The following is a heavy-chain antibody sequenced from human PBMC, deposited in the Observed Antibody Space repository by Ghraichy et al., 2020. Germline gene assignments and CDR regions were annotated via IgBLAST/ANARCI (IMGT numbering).Heavy chain of an antibody. CDR2: FSGSGDRR. CDR3: ARGFSDSWGLSYYYYYGMDV. D-gene: IGHD2-21*02. CDR1: GFTFRSYG. V-gene: IGHV3-23*01. J-gene: IGHJ6*02. Sequence: GGSLRLSCAASGFTFRSYGMSWVRQAPGKGLEWVSAFSGSGDRRYYTDSVKGRFTISRDNSKNMLYLQMNSLRAEDTALYFCARGFSDSWGLSYYYYYGMDVWGQGTTVTVSS.